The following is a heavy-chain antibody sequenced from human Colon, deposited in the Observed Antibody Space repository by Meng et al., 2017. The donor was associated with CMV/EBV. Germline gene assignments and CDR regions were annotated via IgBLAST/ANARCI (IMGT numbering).Heavy chain of an antibody. D-gene: IGHD5-24*01. CDR2: ISSSGNII. J-gene: IGHJ4*02. Sequence: RLSCAASGFTFSYYYMSWIRQAPGKGLEWVSYISSSGNIIYYADSVKGRFTISRDNAKNSLSLQMNSLRAEDTAVYYCARDGYKPSYWGQGTLVTVSS. CDR3: ARDGYKPSY. CDR1: GFTFSYYY. V-gene: IGHV3-11*01.